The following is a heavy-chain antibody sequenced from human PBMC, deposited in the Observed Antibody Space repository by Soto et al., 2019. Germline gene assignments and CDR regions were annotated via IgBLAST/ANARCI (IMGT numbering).Heavy chain of an antibody. CDR1: GGSITTGGYY. D-gene: IGHD2-15*01. CDR3: ARTKCSGGSCYLWSLDY. Sequence: SETLSLTCTVSGGSITTGGYYWSWIRQLPGKGLEWIGHRYYSESTYYNPSLKSRVSISLDTSKNQFSLKLSFVTAADTAMYYCARTKCSGGSCYLWSLDYWGQGTPVTVSS. J-gene: IGHJ4*02. CDR2: RYYSEST. V-gene: IGHV4-31*03.